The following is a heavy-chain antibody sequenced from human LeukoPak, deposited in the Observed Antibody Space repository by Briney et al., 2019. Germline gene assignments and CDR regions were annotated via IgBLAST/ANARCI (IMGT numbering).Heavy chain of an antibody. D-gene: IGHD5-12*01. CDR1: GYTFTGYY. V-gene: IGHV1-2*02. J-gene: IGHJ3*02. CDR2: INPNSGDT. CDR3: ARGGTFDI. Sequence: ASVRVSCKASGYTFTGYYIHWLRQAPGQGLEWMGWINPNSGDTNSAQKLQGRVTMTRDTSINTAYMDLNRLTSDDTAVYYCARGGTFDIWGQGTMVTVSS.